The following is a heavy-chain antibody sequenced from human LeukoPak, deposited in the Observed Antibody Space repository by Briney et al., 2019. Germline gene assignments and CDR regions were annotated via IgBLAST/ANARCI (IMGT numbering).Heavy chain of an antibody. CDR1: GGSISSSSYY. J-gene: IGHJ4*02. CDR3: AIRIVVVPAATTRFDY. D-gene: IGHD2-2*01. CDR2: IYYSGST. V-gene: IGHV4-39*01. Sequence: SETLSLTCTVSGGSISSSSYYWGWIRQPPGKGLEWIGSIYYSGSTYYSPSLKSRVTISVDTSKNQFSLKLSSVTAADTAVCYCAIRIVVVPAATTRFDYWGQGTLVTVSS.